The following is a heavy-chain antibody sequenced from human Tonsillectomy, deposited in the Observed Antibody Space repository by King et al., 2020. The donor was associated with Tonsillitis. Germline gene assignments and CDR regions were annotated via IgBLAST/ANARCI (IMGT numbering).Heavy chain of an antibody. CDR2: IYYSGST. Sequence: QLQESGPGLVKPSETLSLTCAVSGGSISSGSYYWGWIRQPPGKGLEWIGIIYYSGSTYYNPSLKSRVTISVDTSKNQCSLKLSSVTAADTAVYYCARGSPSPGASSNYYYYDMDVWGQGTTVTVSS. J-gene: IGHJ6*02. CDR3: ARGSPSPGASSNYYYYDMDV. D-gene: IGHD2-2*01. CDR1: GGSISSGSYY. V-gene: IGHV4-39*07.